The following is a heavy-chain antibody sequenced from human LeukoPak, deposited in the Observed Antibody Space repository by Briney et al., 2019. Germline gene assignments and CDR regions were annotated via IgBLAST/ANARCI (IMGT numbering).Heavy chain of an antibody. CDR1: GGSFSGYY. V-gene: IGHV4-34*01. CDR3: ASTRIAAAGSPPHDY. J-gene: IGHJ4*02. Sequence: PSETLSLTCAVYGGSFSGYYWSWIRQPPGKGLEWLGEINHSGSTNYNPSLKSRVTISVDTSKNQFSLKLSSVTAADTAVYYCASTRIAAAGSPPHDYWGQGTLVTVSS. CDR2: INHSGST. D-gene: IGHD6-13*01.